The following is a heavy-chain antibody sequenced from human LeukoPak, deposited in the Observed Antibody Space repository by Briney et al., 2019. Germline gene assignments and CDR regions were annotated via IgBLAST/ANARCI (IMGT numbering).Heavy chain of an antibody. V-gene: IGHV3-7*01. CDR3: ARESEHSVSQVDFDL. Sequence: GGSLRLSCVASGFTFSSYWMTWVRQAPGKGLEWVANIKTDGSQIYYVDSVKGRFTISRDNAKNSLHLQMNSLRGKDTAVYYCARESEHSVSQVDFDLWGQGTMVTVSS. D-gene: IGHD2-15*01. CDR2: IKTDGSQI. J-gene: IGHJ3*01. CDR1: GFTFSSYW.